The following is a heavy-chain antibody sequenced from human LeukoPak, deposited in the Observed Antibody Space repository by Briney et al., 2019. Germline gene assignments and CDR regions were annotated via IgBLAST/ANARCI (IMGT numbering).Heavy chain of an antibody. Sequence: GGSLRLSCAASGFTFSSYSMNWVRQAPGKGLEWVSYISSSSSTTYYADSVKGRFTISRDNAKNSLYLQMNSLRAEDTAVYYCAREYYYDSSGYYFGYYGMDVWGQGTTVTVSS. CDR3: AREYYYDSSGYYFGYYGMDV. CDR2: ISSSSSTT. V-gene: IGHV3-48*01. CDR1: GFTFSSYS. J-gene: IGHJ6*02. D-gene: IGHD3-22*01.